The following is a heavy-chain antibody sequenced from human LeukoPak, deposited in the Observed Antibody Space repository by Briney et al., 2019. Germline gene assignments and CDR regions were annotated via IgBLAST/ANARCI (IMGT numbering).Heavy chain of an antibody. CDR3: ARLRYFDWSQSDY. V-gene: IGHV4-34*01. D-gene: IGHD3-9*01. J-gene: IGHJ4*02. Sequence: SETLSLTCAVYGGSFSGYYWSWIRQPPEKGLEWIGEINHSGSTNYNPSLKSRVTISVDTSKNQFSLKLSSVTAADTAVYYCARLRYFDWSQSDYWGQGTLVTVSS. CDR1: GGSFSGYY. CDR2: INHSGST.